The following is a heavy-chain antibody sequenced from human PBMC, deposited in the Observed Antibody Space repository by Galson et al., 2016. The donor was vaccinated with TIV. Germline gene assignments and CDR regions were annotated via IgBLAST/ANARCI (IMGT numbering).Heavy chain of an antibody. J-gene: IGHJ4*02. V-gene: IGHV4-38-2*02. CDR1: GRSFTRDYY. Sequence: ETLSLTCTVSGRSFTRDYYWGWIRQPPGKGLEWIGSDYYTGGTYYNPSLRSRVTVSLDTSNNQFFLKLSSVTAADTAVYYCTREIAGTTVHSWGQGALVTVSS. D-gene: IGHD1-7*01. CDR2: DYYTGGT. CDR3: TREIAGTTVHS.